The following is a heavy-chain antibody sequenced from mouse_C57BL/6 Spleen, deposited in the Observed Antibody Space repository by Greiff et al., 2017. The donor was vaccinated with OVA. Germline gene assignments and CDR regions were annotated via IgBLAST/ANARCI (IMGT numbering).Heavy chain of an antibody. CDR1: GYAFTNYL. J-gene: IGHJ4*01. D-gene: IGHD1-1*01. CDR3: AIYSTTVKRRAMDY. V-gene: IGHV1-54*01. Sequence: VQRVESGAELVRPGTSVKVSCKASGYAFTNYLIEWVKQRPGQGLEWIGVINPGSGGTNYNEKFKGKATLTADKSSSTAYMQLSSLTSEDSAVXFGAIYSTTVKRRAMDYWGQGTSVTVSS. CDR2: INPGSGGT.